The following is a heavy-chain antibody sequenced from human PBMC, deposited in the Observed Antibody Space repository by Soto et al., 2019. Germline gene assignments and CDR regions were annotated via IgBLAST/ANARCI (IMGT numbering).Heavy chain of an antibody. D-gene: IGHD3-22*01. CDR3: ASITMIVVASRDAFDI. J-gene: IGHJ3*02. CDR2: FDPEDGET. Sequence: ASVKVSCKVSGYTLTELSMHWVRQAPGKGLEWMGGFDPEDGETIYAQKYQGRVTMTEGTSTDTAYMELSCLRSEDTAVYYCASITMIVVASRDAFDIWGQGTMVTVSS. CDR1: GYTLTELS. V-gene: IGHV1-24*01.